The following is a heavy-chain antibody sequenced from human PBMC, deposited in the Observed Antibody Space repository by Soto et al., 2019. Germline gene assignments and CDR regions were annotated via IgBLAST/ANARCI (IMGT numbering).Heavy chain of an antibody. V-gene: IGHV4-59*01. D-gene: IGHD3-10*01. CDR3: ARVNYGSGSYYWFDP. Sequence: SETLSLTCTVSGGSISSYYWSWIRQPPRKGLEWIGYIYYSGSTNYNPSLKSRVTISVDTSKNQFSLKLSSVTAADTAVYYCARVNYGSGSYYWFDPWGQGTLVTVSS. CDR2: IYYSGST. J-gene: IGHJ5*02. CDR1: GGSISSYY.